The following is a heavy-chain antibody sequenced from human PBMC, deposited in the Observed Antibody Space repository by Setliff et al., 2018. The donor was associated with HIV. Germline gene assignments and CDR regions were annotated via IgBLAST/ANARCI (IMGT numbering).Heavy chain of an antibody. Sequence: SVKVSCKASGGTFSTYAISWVRQAPGQGLECMGGIIPIFGTANYAQNFQGRVTLTRDTSTSTVYMELSRLKSEDTAVYYCARDRERGQYSRSAVGGYYYYYMDVWGKGTTVTVSS. CDR2: IIPIFGTA. V-gene: IGHV1-69*05. CDR1: GGTFSTYA. J-gene: IGHJ6*03. D-gene: IGHD6-6*01. CDR3: ARDRERGQYSRSAVGGYYYYYMDV.